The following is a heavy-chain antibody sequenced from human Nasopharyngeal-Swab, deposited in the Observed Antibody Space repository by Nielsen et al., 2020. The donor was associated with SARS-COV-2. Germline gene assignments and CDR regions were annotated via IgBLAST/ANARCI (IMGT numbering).Heavy chain of an antibody. Sequence: GGSLRLSCKGSGYSFTSYWISWVRQVPGKGLEWMGRIDPSDSYTNYSPSFQGHVTISADKSISTAYLQWSSLKASDTAMYYCARLGVYCSGGSCYGWFDPWGQGTLVTVSS. CDR3: ARLGVYCSGGSCYGWFDP. V-gene: IGHV5-10-1*01. D-gene: IGHD2-15*01. J-gene: IGHJ5*02. CDR1: GYSFTSYW. CDR2: IDPSDSYT.